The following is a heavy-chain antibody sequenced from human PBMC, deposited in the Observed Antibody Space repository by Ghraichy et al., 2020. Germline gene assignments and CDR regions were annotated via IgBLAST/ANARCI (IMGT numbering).Heavy chain of an antibody. CDR2: INHSGST. CDR3: ARGRKGCSSTSCYGGGYYYYYMDV. Sequence: ESLNISCAVYGGSFSGYYWSWIRQPPGKGLEWIGEINHSGSTNYNPSLKSRVTISVDTSKNQFSLKLSSVTAGDTAVYYCARGRKGCSSTSCYGGGYYYYYMDVWGKGTTVTVSS. CDR1: GGSFSGYY. D-gene: IGHD2-2*01. J-gene: IGHJ6*03. V-gene: IGHV4-34*01.